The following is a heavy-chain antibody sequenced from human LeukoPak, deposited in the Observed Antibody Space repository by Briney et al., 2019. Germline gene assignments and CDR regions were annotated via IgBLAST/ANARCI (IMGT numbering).Heavy chain of an antibody. CDR3: AGGTGGEFPTTFDY. J-gene: IGHJ4*02. CDR1: GGSISSSSYY. V-gene: IGHV4-39*07. CDR2: IYYSGST. Sequence: SETLSLTCTVSGGSISSSSYYWGWIRQPPGKGLEWIGSIYYSGSTYYNPSLKSRVTISADTSKNQFSLKLSSVTAADTAVYYCAGGTGGEFPTTFDYWGQGTLVTVSS. D-gene: IGHD1/OR15-1a*01.